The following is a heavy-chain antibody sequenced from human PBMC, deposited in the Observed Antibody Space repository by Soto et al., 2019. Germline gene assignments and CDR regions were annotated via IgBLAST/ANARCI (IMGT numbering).Heavy chain of an antibody. Sequence: SVKVSCKASGGTFSSYAISWVRQAPGQGLEWMGGIIPIFGTANYAQKFQGRVTITADESTSTAYMELSSLRSEDTAVYYCARDLTPDSYDSSGYYSYWGQGTLVTVSS. V-gene: IGHV1-69*13. D-gene: IGHD3-22*01. CDR3: ARDLTPDSYDSSGYYSY. CDR1: GGTFSSYA. J-gene: IGHJ4*02. CDR2: IIPIFGTA.